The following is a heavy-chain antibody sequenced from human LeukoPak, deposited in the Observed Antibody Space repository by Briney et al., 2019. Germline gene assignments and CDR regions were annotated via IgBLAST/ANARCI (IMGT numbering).Heavy chain of an antibody. D-gene: IGHD5-24*01. CDR2: INPNSGGA. CDR3: AREMATGPIDY. J-gene: IGHJ4*02. Sequence: ASVKVSCKASGYTFTGYYMHWVRQAPGQGLEWMGRINPNSGGANYAQKFQGRVTMTRDTSISTAYMELSRLRSADTAVYYCAREMATGPIDYWGQGTLVTVSS. V-gene: IGHV1-2*06. CDR1: GYTFTGYY.